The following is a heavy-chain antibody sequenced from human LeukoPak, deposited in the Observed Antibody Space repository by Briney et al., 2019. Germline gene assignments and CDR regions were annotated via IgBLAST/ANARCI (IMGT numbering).Heavy chain of an antibody. Sequence: ASVKVSCKASGYTFTGYYMHWVRQAPGQGLEWMGWINPNSGGTNYAQKFQGRVTMTRDTSISTAYMDLSRLKSDDTAVYYCARDGHRRYYYGSSGREDVFDIWGQGTMVTVSS. CDR2: INPNSGGT. J-gene: IGHJ3*02. CDR3: ARDGHRRYYYGSSGREDVFDI. CDR1: GYTFTGYY. V-gene: IGHV1-2*02. D-gene: IGHD3-22*01.